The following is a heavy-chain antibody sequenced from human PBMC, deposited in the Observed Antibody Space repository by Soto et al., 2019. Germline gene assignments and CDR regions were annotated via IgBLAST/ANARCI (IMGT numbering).Heavy chain of an antibody. V-gene: IGHV3-9*01. J-gene: IGHJ5*01. CDR1: GFTFDDYA. Sequence: EVQLVESGGGLVQAGKSLRLSCAASGFTFDDYAMDWVRQAPGKGLEWVSSLSWNSGRIGYADSVKGRVSTSRDNAKNSLYLQLNSLRPEDTAFYYCTKGPRSDGGCYFDSLGQGTLVTVSS. CDR3: TKGPRSDGGCYFDS. D-gene: IGHD2-15*01. CDR2: LSWNSGRI.